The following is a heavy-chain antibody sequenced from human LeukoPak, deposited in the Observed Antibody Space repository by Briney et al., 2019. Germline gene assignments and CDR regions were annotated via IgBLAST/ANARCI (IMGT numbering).Heavy chain of an antibody. CDR1: GGSISSSSYY. CDR3: ARLTGRDSSDWPYFHY. D-gene: IGHD6-25*01. CDR2: IYYSGST. J-gene: IGHJ4*02. Sequence: SETLSLTCTVSGGSISSSSYYWGWVRQPPGKGLEWIGNIYYSGSTSCNPSLKSRVTISVDTSKNQFSLKLSSVTAADTAVFYCARLTGRDSSDWPYFHYWGQGALVTVSS. V-gene: IGHV4-39*01.